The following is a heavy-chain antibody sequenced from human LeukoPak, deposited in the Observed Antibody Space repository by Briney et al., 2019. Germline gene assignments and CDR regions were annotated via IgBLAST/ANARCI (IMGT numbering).Heavy chain of an antibody. Sequence: GGSLRLSCAASGFTFTSYALSWVRQAPGKGLEWVSAISGSGGSTYYADSVKGRFTISRDNSKNTLYLQMNSLRAEDTAVYYCAKLGGYCSGGSCLDAFDIWGQGTMVTVSS. J-gene: IGHJ3*02. D-gene: IGHD2-15*01. CDR3: AKLGGYCSGGSCLDAFDI. CDR2: ISGSGGST. V-gene: IGHV3-23*01. CDR1: GFTFTSYA.